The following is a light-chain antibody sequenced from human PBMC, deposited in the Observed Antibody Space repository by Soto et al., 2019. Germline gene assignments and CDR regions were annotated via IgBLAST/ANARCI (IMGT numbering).Light chain of an antibody. CDR1: ESVFFSFNNKGY. CDR2: WAS. J-gene: IGKJ5*01. Sequence: IVMTQSADSLTVSLGESANSNCKSRESVFFSFNNKGYFAWYQQKQGXPPQXXXYWASAREYGGPDRFSGSGSVTDFTRTISSLQAGDVAVYYGQQYYSTPPTFGQGTRLEIK. CDR3: QQYYSTPPT. V-gene: IGKV4-1*01.